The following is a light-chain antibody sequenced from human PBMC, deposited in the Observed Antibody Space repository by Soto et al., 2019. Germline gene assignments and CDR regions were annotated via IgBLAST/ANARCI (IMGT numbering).Light chain of an antibody. CDR3: GTWDSSLSALV. V-gene: IGLV1-51*01. CDR1: SSNIGNNY. CDR2: DNA. J-gene: IGLJ2*01. Sequence: QSALTQPPSVSAAPGQKVTISCSGSSSNIGNNYVSWYQQLPGTAPKLLIYDNAKRPSGIPDRFSGSKSGTSAALGITGLQTGDEADYYCGTWDSSLSALVFGGGTKLTVL.